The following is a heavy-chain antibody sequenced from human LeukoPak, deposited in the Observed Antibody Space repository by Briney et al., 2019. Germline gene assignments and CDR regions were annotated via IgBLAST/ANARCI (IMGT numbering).Heavy chain of an antibody. CDR1: GFTFSSYW. D-gene: IGHD3-16*01. Sequence: GGSLRLSCAASGFTFSSYWMHWVRHAPGKGLVWVSRINTDGSSTSYADSVKGRFTISRDNAKNTLYLQMNSLRAEDTAVYYCAKVPSVWGSYPDYWGQGTLVTVSS. J-gene: IGHJ4*02. CDR3: AKVPSVWGSYPDY. CDR2: INTDGSST. V-gene: IGHV3-74*01.